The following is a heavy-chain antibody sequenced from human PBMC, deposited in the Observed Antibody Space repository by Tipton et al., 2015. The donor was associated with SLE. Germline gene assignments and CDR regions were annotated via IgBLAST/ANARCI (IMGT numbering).Heavy chain of an antibody. CDR1: GYTFASYD. J-gene: IGHJ2*01. V-gene: IGHV1-8*01. CDR3: ARMGDRWYFDL. CDR2: MNPNSGNT. Sequence: QSGAEVKKPGASVKVSCKASGYTFASYDINWVRQATGQGLEWMGWMNPNSGNTGYAQKFQGRVTMTRNTSISTAYMDLSSLRSEDTAMYFCARMGDRWYFDLWGRGTLLTVSS. D-gene: IGHD3-16*01.